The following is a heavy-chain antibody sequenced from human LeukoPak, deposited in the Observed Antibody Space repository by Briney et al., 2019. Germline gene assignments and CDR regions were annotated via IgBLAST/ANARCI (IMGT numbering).Heavy chain of an antibody. J-gene: IGHJ3*02. D-gene: IGHD6-19*01. CDR2: ISGSGGST. V-gene: IGHV3-23*01. Sequence: GSLRLSCAASGFTFSSYAMSWVCQAPGKGLEWVSAISGSGGSTYYADSVKGRFTISRDNSKNTLYLQMNSLRAEDTAVYYCAKDGDSYCSGWYGDAFDIWGQGTMVTVSS. CDR1: GFTFSSYA. CDR3: AKDGDSYCSGWYGDAFDI.